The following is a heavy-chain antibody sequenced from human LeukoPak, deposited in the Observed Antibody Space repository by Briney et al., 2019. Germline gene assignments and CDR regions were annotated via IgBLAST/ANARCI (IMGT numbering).Heavy chain of an antibody. CDR2: ISSSSSYI. D-gene: IGHD1-26*01. CDR1: GFTFSSYN. V-gene: IGHV3-21*01. Sequence: GGSLRLSCAASGFTFSSYNMNWVRQAPGKGLGWVSSISSSSSYIYYADSVKGRFTISRDNAKNSLYLQMNSLRAEDTAVYYCARDRTGCYYGIDSYWGQGTLVTVSS. J-gene: IGHJ4*02. CDR3: ARDRTGCYYGIDSY.